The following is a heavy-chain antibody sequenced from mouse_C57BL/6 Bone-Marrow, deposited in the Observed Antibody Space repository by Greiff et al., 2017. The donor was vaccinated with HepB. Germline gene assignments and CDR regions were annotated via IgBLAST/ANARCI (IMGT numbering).Heavy chain of an antibody. CDR1: GYTFTSYG. V-gene: IGHV1-81*01. CDR2: IYPRSGNT. CDR3: ARSGGFSTTVEDV. D-gene: IGHD1-1*01. Sequence: VQLQQSGAELARPGASVKLSCKASGYTFTSYGISWVKQRTGQGLEWIGEIYPRSGNTYYNEKFKGKATLTADKSSSTAYMELRSLTSEDSAVYFCARSGGFSTTVEDVWGTGTTVTVSS. J-gene: IGHJ1*03.